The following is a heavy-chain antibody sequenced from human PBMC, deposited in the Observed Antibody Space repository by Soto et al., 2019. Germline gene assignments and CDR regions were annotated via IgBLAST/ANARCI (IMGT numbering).Heavy chain of an antibody. D-gene: IGHD5-18*01. CDR2: IIPIFGTA. CDR3: AGPSDTAMVANYYYYGMDF. V-gene: IGHV1-69*01. J-gene: IGHJ6*02. Sequence: QVQLVQSGAEVKKPGSSVKVSCKASGGTFSSYAISWVRQAPGQGLEWMGGIIPIFGTANYAQKFQGRVTITADESTSTAYMELSSLRSEDTAVYSCAGPSDTAMVANYYYYGMDFWGQVTTVTVAS. CDR1: GGTFSSYA.